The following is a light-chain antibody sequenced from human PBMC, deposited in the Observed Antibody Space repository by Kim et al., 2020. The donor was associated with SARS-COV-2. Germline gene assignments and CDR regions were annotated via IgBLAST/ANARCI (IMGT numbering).Light chain of an antibody. CDR1: QSLDSSE. V-gene: IGKV3-20*01. Sequence: LALSPGERATLSCRASQSLDSSELAWYQQKPGQAPRLLIHGASSRATGIPDKFSGSGSGTDFTLTISRLEPEDFAIYYCQQYGATFGGGTKVEIK. J-gene: IGKJ4*01. CDR3: QQYGAT. CDR2: GAS.